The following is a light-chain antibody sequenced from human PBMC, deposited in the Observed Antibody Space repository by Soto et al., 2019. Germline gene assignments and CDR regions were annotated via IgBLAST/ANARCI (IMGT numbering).Light chain of an antibody. V-gene: IGKV3-15*01. Sequence: ETVMTQSPGTLSVSPGETATVSCTASQSVSRDLARYQQKRGQAPRLLIYEASTRATGLPARFSGSGSGTEFTLTISSLQSEDFAFYFCLQYNNWPPTFGQGTKVDIK. CDR2: EAS. CDR1: QSVSRD. CDR3: LQYNNWPPT. J-gene: IGKJ1*01.